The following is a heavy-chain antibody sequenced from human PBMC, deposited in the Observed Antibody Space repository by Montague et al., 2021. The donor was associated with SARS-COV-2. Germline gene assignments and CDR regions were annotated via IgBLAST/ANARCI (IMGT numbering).Heavy chain of an antibody. J-gene: IGHJ2*01. D-gene: IGHD7-27*01. CDR1: GGSISGDNYD. Sequence: TLSLTCTVSGGSISGDNYDWTWIRQHPGKGLEWIAYIYYTGSTYYNXSVESRLRTSLDTSKNQFSLTLTSVTAADTAIYYCARNRGWGSRGAGYIDLWGRGTLVTVSS. CDR3: ARNRGWGSRGAGYIDL. CDR2: IYYTGST. V-gene: IGHV4-31*03.